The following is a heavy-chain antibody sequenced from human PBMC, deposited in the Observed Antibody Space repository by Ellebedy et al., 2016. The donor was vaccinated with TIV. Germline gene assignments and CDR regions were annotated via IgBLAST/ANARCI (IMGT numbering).Heavy chain of an antibody. CDR2: IYTSESI. CDR3: ARWKLYDSSGYYYMDNYYGMDV. V-gene: IGHV4-4*07. D-gene: IGHD3-22*01. Sequence: MPSETLSLTCTVSGGSITRYYWSWIRQPAGKGLEWVGHIYTSESIIYNPSLKSRVTMSVDTSKNQFSLKLTSVTAADTAVYYCARWKLYDSSGYYYMDNYYGMDVWGQGTTVTVSS. CDR1: GGSITRYY. J-gene: IGHJ6*02.